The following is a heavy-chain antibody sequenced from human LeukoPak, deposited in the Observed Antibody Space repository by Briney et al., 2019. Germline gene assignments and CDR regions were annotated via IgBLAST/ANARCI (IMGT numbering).Heavy chain of an antibody. V-gene: IGHV3-30*18. Sequence: GGSLRLSCAASGFTFSSYGMPWVRQAPGKGLEWVAVISYDGSNKYYADSVKGRFTISRDNSKNPLYLQMNSLRAEDTAVYYCAKDRREWELQLDYWGQGTLVTVSS. CDR1: GFTFSSYG. CDR3: AKDRREWELQLDY. CDR2: ISYDGSNK. D-gene: IGHD1-26*01. J-gene: IGHJ4*02.